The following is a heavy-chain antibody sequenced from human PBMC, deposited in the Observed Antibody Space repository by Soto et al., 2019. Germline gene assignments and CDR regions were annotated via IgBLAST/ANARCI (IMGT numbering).Heavy chain of an antibody. D-gene: IGHD4-17*01. CDR3: AQTATTVVTPDAFDI. CDR2: IYYSGST. V-gene: IGHV4-30-4*01. J-gene: IGHJ3*02. Sequence: SETLSLTCTVSGGSISSGDYYWSWIRRPPGKGLEWIGYIYYSGSTYYNPSLKSRVTISVDTSKNQFSLKLSSVTAADTAVYYCAQTATTVVTPDAFDIWGQGTMVTVS. CDR1: GGSISSGDYY.